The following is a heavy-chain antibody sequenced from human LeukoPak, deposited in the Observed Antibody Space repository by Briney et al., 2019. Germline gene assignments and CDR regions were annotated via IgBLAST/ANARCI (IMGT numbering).Heavy chain of an antibody. CDR3: ARGQEDSDFWSGYYYYYYMDV. CDR2: IYYSGST. CDR1: GGSISRSSYY. V-gene: IGHV4-39*07. Sequence: SETLSLTCTVSGGSISRSSYYWGWIRQPPGKGLEWIGSIYYSGSTYYNPSLKSRVTISVDTSKNQFSLKLSSVTAADTAVYYCARGQEDSDFWSGYYYYYYMDVWGKGTTVTVSS. D-gene: IGHD3-3*01. J-gene: IGHJ6*03.